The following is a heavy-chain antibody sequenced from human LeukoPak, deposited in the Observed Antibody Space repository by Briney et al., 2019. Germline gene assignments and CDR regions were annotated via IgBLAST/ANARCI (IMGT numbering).Heavy chain of an antibody. D-gene: IGHD3-16*01. CDR3: ATEGRGELPDAFDI. J-gene: IGHJ3*02. V-gene: IGHV4-4*02. Sequence: PSETLSLTCAVSGGSISSSNWWSWVRQPPGKGLEWIGEIYHSGSTNYNPSLKSRVTISVDKSKNQFSLKLSSVTAADTAVYYCATEGRGELPDAFDIWGQGTMVTVSS. CDR2: IYHSGST. CDR1: GGSISSSNW.